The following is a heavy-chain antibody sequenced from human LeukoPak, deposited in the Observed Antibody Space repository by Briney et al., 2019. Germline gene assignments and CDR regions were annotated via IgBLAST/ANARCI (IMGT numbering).Heavy chain of an antibody. D-gene: IGHD1-26*01. CDR1: GGSISSSSYY. Sequence: PSETLSLTCTVSGGSISSSSYYWGWIRQPPGKGREWIGSIYYSGSTYYNPSLKSRVTISVDTSKDQFSLKLSSVTAADTAVYYCARHSGWELRVDYWGQGTLVTVSS. V-gene: IGHV4-39*01. CDR3: ARHSGWELRVDY. CDR2: IYYSGST. J-gene: IGHJ4*02.